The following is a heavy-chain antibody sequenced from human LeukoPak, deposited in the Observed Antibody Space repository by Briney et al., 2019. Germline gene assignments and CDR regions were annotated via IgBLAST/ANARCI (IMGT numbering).Heavy chain of an antibody. CDR3: ASYSSSWYYETDY. D-gene: IGHD6-13*01. J-gene: IGHJ4*02. CDR1: GFTFSSYE. V-gene: IGHV3-48*03. CDR2: ISSSGSTI. Sequence: GGSLRHACAASGFTFSSYEMNWVRQAPGKGLEWVSYISSSGSTIYYADSVKGRFTISRDNAKNTLYLQMNSLRAEDTAVYYCASYSSSWYYETDYWGQGTLVTVSS.